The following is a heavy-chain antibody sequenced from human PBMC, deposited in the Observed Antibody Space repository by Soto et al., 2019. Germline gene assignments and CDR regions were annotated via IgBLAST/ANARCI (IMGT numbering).Heavy chain of an antibody. CDR3: ATAHLIRYGRDY. CDR2: FDPEDGET. D-gene: IGHD3-9*01. CDR1: GYTLSELS. Sequence: ASVKVSCKVPGYTLSELSMFWVRQAPGKGLEWMGGFDPEDGETIYAQKFQGRITMTEDTSTDTAYMELSSLRSEDTAVYYCATAHLIRYGRDYWGQGTLVTVSS. V-gene: IGHV1-24*01. J-gene: IGHJ4*02.